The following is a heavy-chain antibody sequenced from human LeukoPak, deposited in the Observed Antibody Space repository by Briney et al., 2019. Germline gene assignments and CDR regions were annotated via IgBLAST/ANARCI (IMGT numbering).Heavy chain of an antibody. CDR3: ARRPQDSSSWYVFDY. Sequence: PSGTLSLTWAVSGGSISSTNWWSWVRQPPGKGLEWIGEIYHSGSTNYNPSLKTRVTISVDKSKNQFSLKLSSLTAADTAVYYCARRPQDSSSWYVFDYWGQGTLVTVSS. V-gene: IGHV4-4*02. J-gene: IGHJ4*02. CDR2: IYHSGST. CDR1: GGSISSTNW. D-gene: IGHD6-13*01.